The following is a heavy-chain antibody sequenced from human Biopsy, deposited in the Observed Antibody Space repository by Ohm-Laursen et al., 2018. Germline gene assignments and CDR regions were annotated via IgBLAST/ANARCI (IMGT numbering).Heavy chain of an antibody. J-gene: IGHJ4*02. V-gene: IGHV1-69*17. D-gene: IGHD4-17*01. CDR3: ARGLPTEYGDYFSLDY. CDR1: GGTVSRCA. Sequence: GSSVKVSCKASGGTVSRCAISWVRQAPGQGLEWMGGIIPVFGLATYAQRLQGRVSITADTSTNTAYMELSSLRSDDTAVYFCARGLPTEYGDYFSLDYWGQGTLVIVSS. CDR2: IIPVFGLA.